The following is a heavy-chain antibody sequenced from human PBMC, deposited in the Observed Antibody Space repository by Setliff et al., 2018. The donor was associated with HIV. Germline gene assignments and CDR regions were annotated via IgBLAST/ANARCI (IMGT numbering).Heavy chain of an antibody. Sequence: GGSLRLSCVASGFTFSSYCMEWFRQAPGKGLAWVSGINWNGGSTGYADSVKGRFTISRDNAKNSLYLQMNNLRAEDTALYYCARGISGWYAPLGYWGQGTLVTVSS. J-gene: IGHJ4*02. D-gene: IGHD6-19*01. V-gene: IGHV3-20*04. CDR2: INWNGGST. CDR1: GFTFSSYC. CDR3: ARGISGWYAPLGY.